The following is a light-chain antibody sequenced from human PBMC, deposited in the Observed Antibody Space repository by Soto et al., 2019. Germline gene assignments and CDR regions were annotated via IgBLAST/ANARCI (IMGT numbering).Light chain of an antibody. Sequence: QSVLTQPPSASGAPGQRVTISCSGSSSNIGTKTVNWYQQLPGTAPKLLIYSNNQRPSGVPDRFSGSKSGTSASLAISGLQSEDEADYYCAAWDDSLNGRYVFGTGTKVTVL. CDR2: SNN. CDR1: SSNIGTKT. J-gene: IGLJ1*01. CDR3: AAWDDSLNGRYV. V-gene: IGLV1-44*01.